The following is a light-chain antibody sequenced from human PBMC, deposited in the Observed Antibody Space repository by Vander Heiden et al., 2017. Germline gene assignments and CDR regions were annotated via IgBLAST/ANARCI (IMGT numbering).Light chain of an antibody. Sequence: QSALTPPPSVSGSPVQSVTISCTGTSSDVGSYKRFSWYPPPPGPAPHLIIYEGSNRPSGGTDRFSGSKSGNTASLTIYGRQDEDEADYYCSSYTSSSTVVFGGGTKLTVL. V-gene: IGLV2-18*02. CDR1: SSDVGSYKR. CDR2: EGS. J-gene: IGLJ2*01. CDR3: SSYTSSSTVV.